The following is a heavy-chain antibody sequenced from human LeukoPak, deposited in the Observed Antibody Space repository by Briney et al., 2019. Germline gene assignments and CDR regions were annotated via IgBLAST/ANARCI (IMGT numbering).Heavy chain of an antibody. D-gene: IGHD3-22*01. CDR3: AKDHGRHYYESSGYYDY. V-gene: IGHV3-23*01. CDR1: GFTFSSYA. CDR2: ISGSGGST. J-gene: IGHJ4*02. Sequence: QSGGSLRLSCAASGFTFSSYAMSWVRQAPGKGLEWVSAISGSGGSTYYADPVKGRFTISRDNSKNTLFLQMNSLRAEDTAVYYCAKDHGRHYYESSGYYDYWGQGTLVTVSS.